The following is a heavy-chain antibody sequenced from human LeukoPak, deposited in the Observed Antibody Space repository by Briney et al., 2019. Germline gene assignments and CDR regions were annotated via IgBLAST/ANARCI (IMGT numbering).Heavy chain of an antibody. CDR1: GFTFSSYG. CDR3: AGLTTANNWFDP. D-gene: IGHD1-1*01. J-gene: IGHJ5*02. CDR2: IWYDGSNK. V-gene: IGHV3-30*02. Sequence: PGGSLRLSCAASGFTFSSYGMHWVRQAPGKGLEWVAFIWYDGSNKYYADSVKGRFTISRDNSKNTLYLQMNSLRSDDTAVYYCAGLTTANNWFDPWGQGTLVTVSS.